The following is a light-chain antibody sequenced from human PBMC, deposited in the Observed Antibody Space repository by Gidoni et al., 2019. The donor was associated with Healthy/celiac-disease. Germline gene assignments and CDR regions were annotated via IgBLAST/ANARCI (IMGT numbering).Light chain of an antibody. J-gene: IGKJ4*01. CDR2: DAS. CDR1: QDISNY. Sequence: DIQMTQSPSSLSASVGDRVTITCQASQDISNYLNWYQQKPGKAPKLLIYDASNLETGVPSRFSGSGSGTDFTFTISSLQPEDIATYYCQQYDNLPPRLTFXGGTKVEIK. V-gene: IGKV1-33*01. CDR3: QQYDNLPPRLT.